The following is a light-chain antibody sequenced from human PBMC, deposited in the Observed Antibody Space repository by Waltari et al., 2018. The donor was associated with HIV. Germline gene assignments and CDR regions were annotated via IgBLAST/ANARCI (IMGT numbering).Light chain of an antibody. Sequence: ELTQPPSVSVSPGQTARITCSGHALPRKYAYWYQQKSGQAPVLVLYEDNERPSGIPDRFSGSISGTVATLTISGAQVEDEADYYCYSTDISGNERRFGGGTRLTVL. CDR3: YSTDISGNERR. CDR2: EDN. J-gene: IGLJ2*01. CDR1: ALPRKY. V-gene: IGLV3-10*01.